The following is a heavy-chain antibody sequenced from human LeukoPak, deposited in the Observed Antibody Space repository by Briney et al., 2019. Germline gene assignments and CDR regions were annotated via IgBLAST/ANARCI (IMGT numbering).Heavy chain of an antibody. Sequence: ASVKVSCKASGYTFTSYYMHWVRQAPGQGLEWMGIINPSGGRTSYAQKFQGSVTMTRDTSTSTVYMELSSLRSEDTAVYYCAREADSGYLGYWGQGTLVTVSS. J-gene: IGHJ4*02. D-gene: IGHD1-26*01. CDR2: INPSGGRT. V-gene: IGHV1-46*01. CDR3: AREADSGYLGY. CDR1: GYTFTSYY.